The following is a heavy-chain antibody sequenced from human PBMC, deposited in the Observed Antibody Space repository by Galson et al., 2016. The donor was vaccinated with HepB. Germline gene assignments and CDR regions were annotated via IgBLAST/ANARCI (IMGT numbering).Heavy chain of an antibody. D-gene: IGHD1-20*01. J-gene: IGHJ4*02. V-gene: IGHV6-1*01. CDR3: ARDDETYNWNYFDY. CDR2: TYYRSKWYN. Sequence: CAISGDSVSSNNAAWNWVRQSPSRGLEWLGRTYYRSKWYNDYALSVKSRIAINPDTSKNQFSLHLNSVTPEDTAVYYCARDDETYNWNYFDYWGQGTLVTVSS. CDR1: GDSVSSNNAA.